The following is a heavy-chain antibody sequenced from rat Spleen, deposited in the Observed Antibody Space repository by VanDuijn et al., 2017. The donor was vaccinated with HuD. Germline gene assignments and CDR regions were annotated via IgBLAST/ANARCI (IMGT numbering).Heavy chain of an antibody. CDR1: GFTFKNYW. V-gene: IGHV5-31*01. Sequence: EVQLVESGGGLVQPGGSLRLSCVASGFTFKNYWMTWIRQAPGKGLEGVASITNASGRTYYPDSVKGRFTLSRDNAKSTLYLQMGSLRSEDTATYYCTTYSDYATSPFAFWGRGALVTVSS. D-gene: IGHD1-6*01. CDR3: TTYSDYATSPFAF. J-gene: IGHJ3*01. CDR2: ITNASGRT.